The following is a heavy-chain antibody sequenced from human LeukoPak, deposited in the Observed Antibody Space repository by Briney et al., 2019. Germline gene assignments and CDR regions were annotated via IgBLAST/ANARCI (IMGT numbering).Heavy chain of an antibody. Sequence: GGSLRLSCAASGFTFSGYGMHWVRQAPGKGLEGVAVIWYDGSNKYYADSVKGRFTISRDNSKNTLYLQMNSLRAEDKAVYCCARRWNSVVTAANYLPIYGMDVWGKATTVTVSS. CDR2: IWYDGSNK. CDR3: ARRWNSVVTAANYLPIYGMDV. J-gene: IGHJ6*04. CDR1: GFTFSGYG. D-gene: IGHD2-2*01. V-gene: IGHV3-33*01.